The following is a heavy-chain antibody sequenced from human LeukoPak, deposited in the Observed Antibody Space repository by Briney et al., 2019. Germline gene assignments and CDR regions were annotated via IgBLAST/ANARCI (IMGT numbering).Heavy chain of an antibody. D-gene: IGHD1-7*01. Sequence: GGSLRLSCEASGFTFSSYEMNWVRQAPGKGLEWVSYISSGGSTLYYADSVKGRFTISRDNSKNTLYLHMNSLRDDDTAVYYCVRGVGVSRFNYLDPWGQGTLVIVSS. CDR2: ISSGGSTL. CDR3: VRGVGVSRFNYLDP. J-gene: IGHJ5*02. V-gene: IGHV3-48*03. CDR1: GFTFSSYE.